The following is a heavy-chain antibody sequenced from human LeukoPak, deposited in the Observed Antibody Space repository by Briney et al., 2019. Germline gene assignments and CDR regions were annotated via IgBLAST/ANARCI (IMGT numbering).Heavy chain of an antibody. J-gene: IGHJ6*03. CDR1: GYSISTGYY. Sequence: PSETLSLTCTVSGYSISTGYYWDWIRQPPGKGLEWIGTFYHGGSTYYNPSLKSRVTISVDTSKNQFSLKLSSVTAADTAVYYCARVGYSQGWRGRGYYYMDVWGKGTTVTISS. CDR2: FYHGGST. CDR3: ARVGYSQGWRGRGYYYMDV. V-gene: IGHV4-38-2*02. D-gene: IGHD5-18*01.